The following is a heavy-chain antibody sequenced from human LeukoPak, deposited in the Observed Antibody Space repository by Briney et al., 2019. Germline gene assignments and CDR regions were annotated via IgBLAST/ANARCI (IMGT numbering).Heavy chain of an antibody. D-gene: IGHD3-3*01. CDR2: SYPDAGTT. CDR3: VREFVGGTFYY. V-gene: IGHV1-46*01. CDR1: GYTFTSYY. Sequence: ASVKVSCKASGYTFTSYYIHWMRQTPGQGFEWMGVSYPDAGTTDHGQRFRDRFVMTADTATSTVYMELSSLTSEDTGVFYCVREFVGGTFYYWGQGALITVSA. J-gene: IGHJ4*02.